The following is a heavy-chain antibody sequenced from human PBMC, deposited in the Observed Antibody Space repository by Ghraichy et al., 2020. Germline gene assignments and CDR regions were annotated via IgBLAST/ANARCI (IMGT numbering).Heavy chain of an antibody. V-gene: IGHV4-34*01. Sequence: SETLSLTCAVYGGSFSGYYWSWIRQPPGKGLEWIGEINHSGSTNYNPSLKSRVTISVATSKNQFSLKLSSVTAADTAVYYCAGDYGDNGGWFDPWGQGTLVTVSS. D-gene: IGHD4-17*01. CDR1: GGSFSGYY. CDR2: INHSGST. CDR3: AGDYGDNGGWFDP. J-gene: IGHJ5*02.